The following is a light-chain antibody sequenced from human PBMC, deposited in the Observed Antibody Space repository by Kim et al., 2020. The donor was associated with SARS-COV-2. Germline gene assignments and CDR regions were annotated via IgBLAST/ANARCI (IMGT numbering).Light chain of an antibody. J-gene: IGKJ4*01. Sequence: ASVGDRVTSTCRASQGISSYLDWYQQKPGKAPKLLIYDASSLQSGVPPRFSGSGSGTDFTLTISSLQPEDFATYYCQQGYSTPFTFGGGTKVDIK. V-gene: IGKV1-39*01. CDR2: DAS. CDR1: QGISSY. CDR3: QQGYSTPFT.